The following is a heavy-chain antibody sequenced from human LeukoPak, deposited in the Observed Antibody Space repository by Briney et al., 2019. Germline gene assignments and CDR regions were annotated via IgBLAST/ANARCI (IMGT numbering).Heavy chain of an antibody. D-gene: IGHD1-1*01. CDR3: AYLGLSSDWNDVPGPQIDH. J-gene: IGHJ4*02. V-gene: IGHV3-7*03. CDR2: IKEDGSEK. CDR1: GFTFSSYW. Sequence: GGSLRLSCTASGFTFSSYWMSWVRQAPGKGLEWVANIKEDGSEKYYADSVKGRFTISRDDSKNMLYLQMSSLRVDDTAVYYCAYLGLSSDWNDVPGPQIDHWGQGMLVSVSS.